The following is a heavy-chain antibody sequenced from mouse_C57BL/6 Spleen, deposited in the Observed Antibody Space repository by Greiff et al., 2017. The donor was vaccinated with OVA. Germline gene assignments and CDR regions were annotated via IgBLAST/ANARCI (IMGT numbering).Heavy chain of an antibody. CDR3: ARGGDPYYAMDY. CDR1: GFTFSSYA. Sequence: EVQLVESGGGLVKPGGSLKLSCAASGFTFSSYAMSWVRQTPEKRLEWVATISDGGSYTYYPDNVKGRFTISRDNAKNNLYLQMSHLKSEDTAMYYCARGGDPYYAMDYWGQGTSVTVSS. V-gene: IGHV5-4*01. J-gene: IGHJ4*01. CDR2: ISDGGSYT.